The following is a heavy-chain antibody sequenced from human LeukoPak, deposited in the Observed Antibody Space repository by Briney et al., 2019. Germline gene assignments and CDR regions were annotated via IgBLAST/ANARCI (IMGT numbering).Heavy chain of an antibody. J-gene: IGHJ4*02. CDR3: TVSHDYGDH. V-gene: IGHV3-73*01. CDR2: IRSRANNYAT. D-gene: IGHD4-17*01. CDR1: GFTFSGSA. Sequence: QPGGSLRLSCAASGFTFSGSAIDWVRQASGKGLEWVGRIRSRANNYATAYAASVKGRFTISRDDSNITAFLQMSSLRTEDTAVYYCTVSHDYGDHWGQGTLVTVSS.